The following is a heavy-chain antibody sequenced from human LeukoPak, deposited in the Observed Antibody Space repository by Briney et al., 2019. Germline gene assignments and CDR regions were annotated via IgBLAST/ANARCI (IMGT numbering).Heavy chain of an antibody. D-gene: IGHD6-13*01. CDR3: ARAFNKQQLGNFDY. CDR1: GGSISSYY. CDR2: IYYSGGT. V-gene: IGHV4-59*01. J-gene: IGHJ4*02. Sequence: PSETLSLTCTASGGSISSYYWSWIRQPPGKGLEWIWAIYYSGGTNYNPSLKSRVTISLDTSKNKFSLLLSTVTAADTTVDYCARAFNKQQLGNFDYWGQGTLVTVSS.